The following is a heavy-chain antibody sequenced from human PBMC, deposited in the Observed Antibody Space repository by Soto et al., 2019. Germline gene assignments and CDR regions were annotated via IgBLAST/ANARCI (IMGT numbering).Heavy chain of an antibody. CDR3: ARDRGSYALDY. J-gene: IGHJ4*02. CDR2: ISAYNGNT. Sequence: QVQLVQSGAEVKKPGASVKVSCKASGYTFTSYGIIWVRQAPGQGLEWMGWISAYNGNTHYAQKLQGRVTMTTDTSMSKAYMELRSRRSDETAVYYCARDRGSYALDYWGQGTLVTVSS. D-gene: IGHD1-26*01. V-gene: IGHV1-18*01. CDR1: GYTFTSYG.